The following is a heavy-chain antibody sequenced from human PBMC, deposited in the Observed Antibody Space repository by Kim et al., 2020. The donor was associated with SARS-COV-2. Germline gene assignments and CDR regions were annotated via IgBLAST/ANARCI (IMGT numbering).Heavy chain of an antibody. CDR2: ISSNGGST. D-gene: IGHD2-21*02. V-gene: IGHV3-64*01. Sequence: GGSLRLSCAASGFTFSSYAMHWVRQAPGKGLEYVSAISSNGGSTYYANSVKGRFTISRDNSKNTLYLQMGSLRAEDMAVYYCAILTVVTPGAFDIWGQGT. CDR3: AILTVVTPGAFDI. J-gene: IGHJ3*02. CDR1: GFTFSSYA.